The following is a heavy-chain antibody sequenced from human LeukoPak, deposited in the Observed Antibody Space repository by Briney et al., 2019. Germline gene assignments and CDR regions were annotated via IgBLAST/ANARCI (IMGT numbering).Heavy chain of an antibody. Sequence: ESGGSLRLSCEASGFTFSSYALTWVRQAPGKGLEWVSTISSSAASTFYADSVKGRFTISRQNSKNTLYLQMNSLRAEDTAVYYCARHYDNDGYYYAHFDYWGQGTLVTVSS. D-gene: IGHD3-22*01. CDR3: ARHYDNDGYYYAHFDY. CDR2: ISSSAAST. V-gene: IGHV3-23*01. J-gene: IGHJ4*02. CDR1: GFTFSSYA.